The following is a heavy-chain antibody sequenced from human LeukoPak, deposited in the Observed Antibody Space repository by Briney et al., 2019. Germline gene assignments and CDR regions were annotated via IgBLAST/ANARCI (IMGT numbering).Heavy chain of an antibody. CDR3: AREEANYGIDH. J-gene: IGHJ4*02. Sequence: PSETLSLTCTVSGGSIRSSTSYWGWIRQPPGKGLEWIGIIYYSGSTYYSPSLKSRVTMSVDTSKNQFSLKVRSVTAADTAVYYCAREEANYGIDHWGQGALVTVSS. D-gene: IGHD4-17*01. CDR1: GGSIRSSTSY. V-gene: IGHV4-39*02. CDR2: IYYSGST.